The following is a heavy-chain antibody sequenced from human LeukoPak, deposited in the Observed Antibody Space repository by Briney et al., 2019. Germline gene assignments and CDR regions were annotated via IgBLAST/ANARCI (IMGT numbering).Heavy chain of an antibody. D-gene: IGHD1-26*01. CDR2: ISYDGSNK. Sequence: GGSLRLSCAASGFTFSSYAMHWVRQAPGKGLEWVAVISYDGSNKYYADSVKGRFTISRDNSKNTLYLQMNSLRAEDTAVYYCARSIREPGWNFDLWGRGTLVIVSS. J-gene: IGHJ2*01. CDR3: ARSIREPGWNFDL. CDR1: GFTFSSYA. V-gene: IGHV3-30-3*01.